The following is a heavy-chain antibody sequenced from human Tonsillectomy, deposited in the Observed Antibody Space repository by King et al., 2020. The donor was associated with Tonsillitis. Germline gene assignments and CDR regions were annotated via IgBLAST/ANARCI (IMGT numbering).Heavy chain of an antibody. V-gene: IGHV1-69*12. Sequence: QLVQSGAEVKKPGSSVKVSCKASGGTFSSYGITWVRQAPGQGLEWMGGIIPIFGTTKYAQTFQGRVTITADESTSTAYMELSSLRSEDTAVYYCARGMTIFGVVTPNMDVWGKGTTVTVSS. CDR3: ARGMTIFGVVTPNMDV. J-gene: IGHJ6*03. D-gene: IGHD3-3*01. CDR1: GGTFSSYG. CDR2: IIPIFGTT.